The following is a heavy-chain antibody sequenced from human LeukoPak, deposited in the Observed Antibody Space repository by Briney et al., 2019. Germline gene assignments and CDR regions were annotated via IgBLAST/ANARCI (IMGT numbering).Heavy chain of an antibody. CDR3: AKGRGRDGDNLAS. Sequence: SETLSLTCTVSGGSITSYYWSWIRQPPGKGLEWIDYVYYSGTSNYNPSLKSRVSISVDTSKNQFSLKLTSVTAADTAVYYCAKGRGRDGDNLASWGQGTLVTVSS. D-gene: IGHD5-24*01. J-gene: IGHJ4*02. CDR2: VYYSGTS. V-gene: IGHV4-59*01. CDR1: GGSITSYY.